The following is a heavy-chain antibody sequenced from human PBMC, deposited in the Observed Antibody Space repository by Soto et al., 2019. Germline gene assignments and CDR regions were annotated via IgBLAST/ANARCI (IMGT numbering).Heavy chain of an antibody. CDR1: GFSFSNYG. J-gene: IGHJ1*01. V-gene: IGHV3-33*01. Sequence: GSLRLSCAGSGFSFSNYGMHWVGQAPGKGLEWVALIWYDGSNKYYADSVKGRFTISRDNSKNTLYLQMSSLRNEDTAVYYCARDPRVETTLMAVFQGWGQGTLVTVSS. CDR2: IWYDGSNK. D-gene: IGHD3-3*01. CDR3: ARDPRVETTLMAVFQG.